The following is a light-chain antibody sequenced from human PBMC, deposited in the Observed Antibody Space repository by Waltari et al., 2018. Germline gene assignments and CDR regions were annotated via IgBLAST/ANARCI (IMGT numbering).Light chain of an antibody. V-gene: IGKV3-20*01. J-gene: IGKJ1*01. CDR1: QIISKY. Sequence: EIMLTQSPGPLSLSPGERDTLSCRASQIISKYLAWYQQKPGQPPRLLIYDASSRATGIPDRFSGSGSGTDFSLTISRLEPEDFAVYYCQKYGTLPATFGQGTKVEIK. CDR3: QKYGTLPAT. CDR2: DAS.